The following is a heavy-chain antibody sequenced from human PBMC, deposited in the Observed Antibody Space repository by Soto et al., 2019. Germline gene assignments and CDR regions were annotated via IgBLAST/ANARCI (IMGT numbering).Heavy chain of an antibody. V-gene: IGHV4-59*01. CDR1: GGSISSYY. Sequence: SETLSLTCTVSGGSISSYYWSWIRQPPGKGLEWIGYIYYSGSTNYNPSLKSRVTISVDTSKNQFSLKLSSVTAADTAVYYCARALGLTTVRAISLPTFEYCGQGTRGT. CDR3: ARALGLTTVRAISLPTFEY. D-gene: IGHD4-17*01. J-gene: IGHJ4*02. CDR2: IYYSGST.